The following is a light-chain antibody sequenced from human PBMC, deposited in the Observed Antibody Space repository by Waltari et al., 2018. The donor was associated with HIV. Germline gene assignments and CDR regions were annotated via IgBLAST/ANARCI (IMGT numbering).Light chain of an antibody. Sequence: QSVLTQPPSVSGAPGQRVTISCTGSSSNIGAGYDVHWYQLLPGTAPKLLIYGNSNRPSGVPDRFSGSKSGTSASLAITGLLAEDEADYYCQSYDSSLSGSWVFGGGTKLTVL. CDR1: SSNIGAGYD. V-gene: IGLV1-40*01. J-gene: IGLJ3*02. CDR2: GNS. CDR3: QSYDSSLSGSWV.